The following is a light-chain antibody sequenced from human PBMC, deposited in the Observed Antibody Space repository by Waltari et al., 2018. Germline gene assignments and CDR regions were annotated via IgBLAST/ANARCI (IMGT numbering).Light chain of an antibody. CDR2: YDS. Sequence: YVLTQPPSVSVDPGKTATLTCGGDNIGTKSVNWYQQKPGQAPVLVMFYDSDRPSEIPARFAGSNAGNTAALTISGVEAGDEADYHCQVWDDVTDSGVFGGGTKLTVL. CDR1: NIGTKS. CDR3: QVWDDVTDSGV. V-gene: IGLV3-21*04. J-gene: IGLJ3*02.